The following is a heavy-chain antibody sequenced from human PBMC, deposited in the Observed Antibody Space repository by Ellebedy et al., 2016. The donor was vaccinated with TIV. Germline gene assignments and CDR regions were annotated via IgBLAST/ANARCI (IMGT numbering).Heavy chain of an antibody. CDR3: ATVGDQVTTVVTSGY. J-gene: IGHJ4*02. CDR1: GHTFSIYV. D-gene: IGHD4-23*01. V-gene: IGHV1-18*01. Sequence: ASVKVSXKASGHTFSIYVIACLRQAPGQGLEWMGWISTDNGNTTKYTQRFQGRVTMTEDTSTDTAYMELSSLRSEDTAVYYCATVGDQVTTVVTSGYWGQGTLVTVSS. CDR2: ISTDNGNTT.